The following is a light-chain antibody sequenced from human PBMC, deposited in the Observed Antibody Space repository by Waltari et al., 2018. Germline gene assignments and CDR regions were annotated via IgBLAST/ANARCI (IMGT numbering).Light chain of an antibody. J-gene: IGKJ3*01. CDR2: GAS. Sequence: EIVMTQSPATLSVSPGERATLSCRASQSVSSNLAWYQQKPGQAPRLLIYGASTRATGIPARFSGSGSGTEFTLTISSLQSEDFAVYYCQQYNSWPPVTFGPGTKVDLK. V-gene: IGKV3-15*01. CDR1: QSVSSN. CDR3: QQYNSWPPVT.